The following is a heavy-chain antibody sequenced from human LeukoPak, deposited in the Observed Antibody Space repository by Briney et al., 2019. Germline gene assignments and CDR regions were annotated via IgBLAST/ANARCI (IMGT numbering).Heavy chain of an antibody. CDR2: INHSGST. Sequence: PSETLSLTCAVCGGSFSGYYWSWIRQPPGKGLEWIGEINHSGSTNYNPSLKSRVTISVDTSKNQFSLKLSSVTAADTAVYYCARGVPYSGSYYSWFDPWGQGTLVTVSS. CDR1: GGSFSGYY. V-gene: IGHV4-34*01. D-gene: IGHD1-26*01. CDR3: ARGVPYSGSYYSWFDP. J-gene: IGHJ5*02.